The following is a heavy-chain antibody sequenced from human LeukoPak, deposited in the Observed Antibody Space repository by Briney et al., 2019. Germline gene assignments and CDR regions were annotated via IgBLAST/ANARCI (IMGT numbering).Heavy chain of an antibody. CDR3: ARVGQRNAFDI. J-gene: IGHJ3*02. D-gene: IGHD6-25*01. V-gene: IGHV3-21*01. Sequence: GGSLRLSCAASGFTFSSYSMNWVRQAPGKGLEWVSSISSSGSYIYYADSVKGRFTISRDNAKNSLYLQMNSLRAEDTAVYYCARVGQRNAFDIWGQGTMVTVSS. CDR2: ISSSGSYI. CDR1: GFTFSSYS.